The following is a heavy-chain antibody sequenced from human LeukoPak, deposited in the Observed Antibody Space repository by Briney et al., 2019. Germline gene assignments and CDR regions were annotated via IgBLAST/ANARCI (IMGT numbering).Heavy chain of an antibody. D-gene: IGHD2-2*01. V-gene: IGHV4-59*01. CDR1: GGSISNYY. J-gene: IGHJ5*02. CDR2: IYYSGST. Sequence: PSETLSLTCTVSGGSISNYYWSWIRQPPGKVLEWIGYIYYSGSTNYNPSLKSRVTISVDTSKNQFSLKLNSVTAADTAVYYCARTTEDCSSTSCYQYWFDPWGQGTLVTVSS. CDR3: ARTTEDCSSTSCYQYWFDP.